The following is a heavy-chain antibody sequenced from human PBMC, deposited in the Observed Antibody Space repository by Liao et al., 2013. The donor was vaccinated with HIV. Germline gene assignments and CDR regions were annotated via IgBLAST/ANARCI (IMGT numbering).Heavy chain of an antibody. CDR3: ARSFSYCGGDCYANWFDP. V-gene: IGHV4-61*02. J-gene: IGHJ5*02. CDR1: GDSLSSSTYY. Sequence: QVQLQESGPGLVKPSQTLSLTCIVSGDSLSSSTYYWSWIRQPAGKELEWIGRIYASGSTGYNPSLESRVTMSIDTSNNQFSLRLSSVTAADTAVYYCARSFSYCGGDCYANWFDPWGQGTLVTVSS. CDR2: IYASGST. D-gene: IGHD2-21*01.